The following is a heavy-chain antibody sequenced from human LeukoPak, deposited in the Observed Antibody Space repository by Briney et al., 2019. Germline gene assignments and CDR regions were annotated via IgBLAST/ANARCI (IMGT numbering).Heavy chain of an antibody. CDR2: IYPGDSDT. D-gene: IGHD5-18*01. Sequence: GASLQISFQGSGYSFTSYWIGWVRQMPGKGLAWMGIIYPGDSDTRYSPSFQGQVTISADKSISTAYLQWSSLKASDTAMYYCARLVDTAMGDYWGQGTLVTASS. CDR1: GYSFTSYW. CDR3: ARLVDTAMGDY. J-gene: IGHJ4*02. V-gene: IGHV5-51*01.